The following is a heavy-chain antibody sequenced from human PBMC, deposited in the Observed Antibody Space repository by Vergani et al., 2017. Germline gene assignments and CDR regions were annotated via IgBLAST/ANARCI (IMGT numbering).Heavy chain of an antibody. D-gene: IGHD3-10*01. V-gene: IGHV4-34*01. CDR1: GGSFNAYY. CDR2: INHSGNN. CDR3: GRVADFYGLGSRLLDL. J-gene: IGHJ5*02. Sequence: QVQLQQWGAGLLKPSETLSLTCAVYGGSFNAYYWNWIRQPPGKGLEWIGEINHSGNNNYNPSLKSRVTMSVHTSKNQFSLKLNSVTAADTAVYYCGRVADFYGLGSRLLDLWGQGILVTVSS.